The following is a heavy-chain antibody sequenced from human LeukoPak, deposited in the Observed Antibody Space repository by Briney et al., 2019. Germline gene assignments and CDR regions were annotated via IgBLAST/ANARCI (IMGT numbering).Heavy chain of an antibody. CDR3: AKDIVSGSYYYFDY. Sequence: GGSLRLSCATSGFTFSIYAMSWVRQAPGKGLEWVSSISSSGGSTYYADSGKGRFTIYRDNSKNTLYLQMDSLRADDTAVYYCAKDIVSGSYYYFDYWGQGTLVTVSS. CDR1: GFTFSIYA. V-gene: IGHV3-23*01. J-gene: IGHJ4*02. D-gene: IGHD1-26*01. CDR2: ISSSGGST.